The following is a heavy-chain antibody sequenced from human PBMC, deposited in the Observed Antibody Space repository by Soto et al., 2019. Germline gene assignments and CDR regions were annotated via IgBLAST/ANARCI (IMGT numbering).Heavy chain of an antibody. CDR3: ATDIYCSGGSCPFDI. CDR2: MYYSGST. CDR1: GGSISSSGYY. J-gene: IGHJ3*02. D-gene: IGHD2-15*01. Sequence: QLQLQESGPGLVKPSETLSLTCTVSGGSISSSGYYWGWIRQPPGKGLEWIGSMYYSGSTYYDPSLKSRVTISVDTSKNLFSLKLSSLTAADTAVYYCATDIYCSGGSCPFDIWGQGTMVTVSS. V-gene: IGHV4-39*01.